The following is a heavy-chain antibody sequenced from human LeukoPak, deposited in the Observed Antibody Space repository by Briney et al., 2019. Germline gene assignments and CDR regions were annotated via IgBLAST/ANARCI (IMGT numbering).Heavy chain of an antibody. Sequence: PSETLSLTCSVSGFSVSGGYYWGWIRQTPGEGLEWIGSIHHGASSYYNPSLRSRVTVSLDTPKNQFSLRMTSVTAADTAVYYCARGGGLVGPSDYWGQGTPVTVSS. CDR2: IHHGASS. D-gene: IGHD3-16*01. V-gene: IGHV4-38-2*02. J-gene: IGHJ4*02. CDR1: GFSVSGGYY. CDR3: ARGGGLVGPSDY.